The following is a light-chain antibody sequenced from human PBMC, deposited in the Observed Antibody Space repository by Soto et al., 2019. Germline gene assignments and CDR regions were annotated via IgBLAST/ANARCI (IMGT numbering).Light chain of an antibody. V-gene: IGKV4-1*01. J-gene: IGKJ4*01. Sequence: DIVMTQSPDSLAVSLGERATINCKSSQRLLYSPRNKSYVAWFQQKPGQPPKLLIYWASSREIGVPDRFSGSESGTDFTLTISSLQPEDVAVYYCQQYFSTPPLTFGGGTKVEIK. CDR2: WAS. CDR3: QQYFSTPPLT. CDR1: QRLLYSPRNKSY.